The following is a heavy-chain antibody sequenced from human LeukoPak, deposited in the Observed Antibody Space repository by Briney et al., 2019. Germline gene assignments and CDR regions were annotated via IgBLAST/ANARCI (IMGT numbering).Heavy chain of an antibody. J-gene: IGHJ6*02. V-gene: IGHV3-7*01. CDR1: GFTFSSYW. CDR3: AGATYYDILTGQRAYYYYGMDV. D-gene: IGHD3-9*01. Sequence: GGSLRLSCAASGFTFSSYWMSWVRQAPGKGLEWVANIKQDGSEKYYVDSVKGRFTISRDNAKNSLYLQMNSLRAEDTAVYYCAGATYYDILTGQRAYYYYGMDVWGQGTTVTVSS. CDR2: IKQDGSEK.